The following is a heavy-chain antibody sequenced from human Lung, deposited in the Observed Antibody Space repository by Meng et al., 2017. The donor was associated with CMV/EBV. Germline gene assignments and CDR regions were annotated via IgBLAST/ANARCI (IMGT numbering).Heavy chain of an antibody. D-gene: IGHD2-21*02. Sequence: VELQQSGPRPVQPSATLSVTGAFSGGSTHSSHCASWVRQPPGKGLEWIGEIHHRGGTNYNPSLKSRVTISGDKSKNQFSLKLSSVTAADTAVYYCARVVTALWGYYFDYWGQGTLVTVSS. J-gene: IGHJ4*02. CDR2: IHHRGGT. CDR3: ARVVTALWGYYFDY. CDR1: GGSTHSSHC. V-gene: IGHV4-4*02.